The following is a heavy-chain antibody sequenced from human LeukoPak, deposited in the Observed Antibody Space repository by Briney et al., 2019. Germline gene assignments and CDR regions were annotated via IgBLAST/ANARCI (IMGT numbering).Heavy chain of an antibody. CDR1: GFTVSSNY. CDR2: IYSGGST. CDR3: ASGIRFPLDY. Sequence: GGSLRLSCAASGFTVSSNYMSWVRQAPGKGLEWVSVIYSGGSTYYADSVKGRFTISRDNAKNSLYLQMNSLRAEDTAVYYCASGIRFPLDYWGQGTLVTVSS. J-gene: IGHJ4*02. D-gene: IGHD3-3*01. V-gene: IGHV3-53*01.